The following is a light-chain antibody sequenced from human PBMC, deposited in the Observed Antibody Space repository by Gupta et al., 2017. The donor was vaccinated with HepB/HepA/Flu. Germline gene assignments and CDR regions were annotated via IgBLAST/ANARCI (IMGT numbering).Light chain of an antibody. CDR3: QQYDNCPLT. CDR1: QGVRSY. J-gene: IGKJ4*01. V-gene: IGKV3-15*01. CDR2: GAS. Sequence: ELVMTLSPPTLSVSPGESATLSCRASQGVRSYLAWYQQKPGQAPRLLIYGASTWATGVPARFSGDGSGTEFTLTISSLQSEDFAVYSCQQYDNCPLTFGGGTKVEIK.